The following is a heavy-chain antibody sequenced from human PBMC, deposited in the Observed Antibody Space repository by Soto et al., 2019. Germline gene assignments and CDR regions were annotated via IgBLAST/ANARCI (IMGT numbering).Heavy chain of an antibody. CDR3: ARSPVTGIAAAIYLDY. CDR2: IYYSGST. CDR1: GGSISSYY. Sequence: SETLSLTCTVSGGSISSYYWSWIRQPPGKGLEWIGYIYYSGSTNYNPSLKSRVTISVDTSKNQFSLKLSSVTAADTALYYCARSPVTGIAAAIYLDYWGQGTLVTVSS. J-gene: IGHJ4*02. V-gene: IGHV4-59*01. D-gene: IGHD6-13*01.